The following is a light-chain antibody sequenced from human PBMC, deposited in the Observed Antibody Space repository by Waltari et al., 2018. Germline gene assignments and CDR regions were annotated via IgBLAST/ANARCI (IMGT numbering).Light chain of an antibody. CDR3: QQYNSYSRT. V-gene: IGKV1-5*03. J-gene: IGKJ1*01. CDR1: QSISSW. Sequence: DIQITQTPPTLSESVGDRVTLTCRASQSISSWLAWYQQKPGKAPKLLIYKASSLESGVPSRFSGSGSGTEFTLTISSLQPDDFATYYCQQYNSYSRTFGQGTKVEIK. CDR2: KAS.